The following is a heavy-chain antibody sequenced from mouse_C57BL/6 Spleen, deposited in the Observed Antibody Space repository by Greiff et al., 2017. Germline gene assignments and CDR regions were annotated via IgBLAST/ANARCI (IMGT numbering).Heavy chain of an antibody. J-gene: IGHJ4*01. V-gene: IGHV1-64*01. CDR2: IHPNSGST. CDR1: GYTFTSYW. Sequence: QVQLQQPGAELVKPGASVKLSCKASGYTFTSYWMHWVKQRPGQGLEWIGMIHPNSGSTNYNEKFKSKATLTVDKSSSTAYMQLSSLTSEDSAVYYCARPLYDYDGTEYYYAMDYWGQGTSVTVSS. D-gene: IGHD2-4*01. CDR3: ARPLYDYDGTEYYYAMDY.